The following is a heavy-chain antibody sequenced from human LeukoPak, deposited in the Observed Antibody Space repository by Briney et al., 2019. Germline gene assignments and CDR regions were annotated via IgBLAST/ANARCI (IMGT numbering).Heavy chain of an antibody. CDR3: ARVPIYDSSPEGY. J-gene: IGHJ4*02. V-gene: IGHV1-8*01. D-gene: IGHD3-22*01. Sequence: ASVKVSFKASGYTFTSYDINWVRQATGQGLEWMGWMNPNSGNTGYAQKFQGRVTMTRNTSISTAYMELSSLRSEDTAVYYCARVPIYDSSPEGYWGQGTLVTVSS. CDR1: GYTFTSYD. CDR2: MNPNSGNT.